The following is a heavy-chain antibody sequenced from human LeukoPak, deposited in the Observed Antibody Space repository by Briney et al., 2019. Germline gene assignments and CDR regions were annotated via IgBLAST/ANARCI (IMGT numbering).Heavy chain of an antibody. CDR3: ARGLNWNDGNYYYGMDV. J-gene: IGHJ6*04. Sequence: SETLSLTCAVYGGSFSGCYWSWIRQPPGKGLEWIGEINHSGTTKYNASLKSRVTISVDTSKNQFSLKASSVTAADTAVYYCARGLNWNDGNYYYGMDVWGKGTTVTVSS. CDR1: GGSFSGCY. CDR2: INHSGTT. D-gene: IGHD1-20*01. V-gene: IGHV4-34*01.